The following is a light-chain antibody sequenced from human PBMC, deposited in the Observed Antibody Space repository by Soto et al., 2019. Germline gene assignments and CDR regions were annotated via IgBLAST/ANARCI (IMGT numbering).Light chain of an antibody. CDR2: DAS. CDR3: QQRSFRPEIT. V-gene: IGKV3-11*01. J-gene: IGKJ4*01. Sequence: EIVLTQSPATLSLSPGDRATLSCRASQSISNYLAWYQQKPGQAPRLLIFDASNRAPGIPPRFSGSGSGTDFSRTIGSLEPEDFAIYDCQQRSFRPEITFGGGTKVEI. CDR1: QSISNY.